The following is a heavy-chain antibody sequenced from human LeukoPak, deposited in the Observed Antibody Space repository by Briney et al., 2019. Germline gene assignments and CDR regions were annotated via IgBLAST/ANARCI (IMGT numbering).Heavy chain of an antibody. CDR1: GYTFTPYG. D-gene: IGHD6-13*01. CDR2: ISTYNGNT. CDR3: ARRSSSWDHFDY. Sequence: ASVKVSCKASGYTFTPYGISWVRQAPGQGLEWMGWISTYNGNTNYAQKVQGRVTMTTDTSTSTAYMELRSLRSDDTAVYYCARRSSSWDHFDYWGQGTLVTVSS. J-gene: IGHJ4*02. V-gene: IGHV1-18*01.